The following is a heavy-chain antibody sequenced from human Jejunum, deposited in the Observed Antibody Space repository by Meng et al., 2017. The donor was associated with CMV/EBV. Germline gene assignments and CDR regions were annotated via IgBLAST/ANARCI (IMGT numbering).Heavy chain of an antibody. Sequence: HGVRQAPGKGLEWVAVISYDGSNKYYADSVKGRFTISRDNSKNTLYLQMNSLRAEDTAVYYCARVPRGYSYGWLGDYYYYYGMDVWGQGTTVTVSS. D-gene: IGHD5-18*01. V-gene: IGHV3-30-3*01. J-gene: IGHJ6*02. CDR3: ARVPRGYSYGWLGDYYYYYGMDV. CDR2: ISYDGSNK.